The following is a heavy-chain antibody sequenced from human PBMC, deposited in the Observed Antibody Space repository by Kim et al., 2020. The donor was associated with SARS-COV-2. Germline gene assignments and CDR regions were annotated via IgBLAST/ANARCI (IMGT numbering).Heavy chain of an antibody. Sequence: SETLSLTCTVSGGSISSGGYYWSWIRQHPGKGLEWIGYIYYSGSTYYNPSLKSRVTISVDTSKNQFSLKLSSVTAAVTAVYYCARKGGWGVVTAWYFDLWGRGTLVTVSS. V-gene: IGHV4-31*03. J-gene: IGHJ2*01. CDR2: IYYSGST. D-gene: IGHD2-21*02. CDR3: ARKGGWGVVTAWYFDL. CDR1: GGSISSGGYY.